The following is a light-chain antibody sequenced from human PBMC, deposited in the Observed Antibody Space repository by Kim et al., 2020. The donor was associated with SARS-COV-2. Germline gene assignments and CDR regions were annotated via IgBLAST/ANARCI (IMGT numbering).Light chain of an antibody. Sequence: NTNSCTGPDSDVGAYKYVYWYQQRPGKAPKRIIYNVNNRPSGVSNRFSGSKSGNTASLTISGLQTEDEADYYCSSYTRSTTSYVFGTGTKVTVL. J-gene: IGLJ1*01. CDR2: NVN. CDR1: DSDVGAYKY. CDR3: SSYTRSTTSYV. V-gene: IGLV2-14*03.